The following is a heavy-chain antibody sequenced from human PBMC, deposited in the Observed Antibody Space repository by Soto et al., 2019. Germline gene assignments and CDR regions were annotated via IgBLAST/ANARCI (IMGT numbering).Heavy chain of an antibody. CDR2: ISSSSSYI. V-gene: IGHV3-21*01. D-gene: IGHD3-16*01. CDR3: ARDRRGAYHAFDI. Sequence: EVQLVESGGGLVKPGGSLRLSCAASGFTFSSYSMNWVRQAPGKGLEWVSSISSSSSYIYYADSVKGRFTISRDNAKNSLYLQMNSLRAEDTAVYYCARDRRGAYHAFDIWGQGTMVTVSS. CDR1: GFTFSSYS. J-gene: IGHJ3*02.